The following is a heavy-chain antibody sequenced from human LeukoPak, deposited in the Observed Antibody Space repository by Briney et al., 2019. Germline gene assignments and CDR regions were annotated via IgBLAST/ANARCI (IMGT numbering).Heavy chain of an antibody. J-gene: IGHJ6*03. Sequence: GGSLRLSCAASGFTFSSYWMHWVRQAPGKGLVWVSRINSDGSSTSYADSVKGRFTISRDNAKNTLYLQMNSLRAEDTAVYYCARETAGGSSWYYYYYYMDVWGKGTTVTVSS. CDR1: GFTFSSYW. V-gene: IGHV3-74*01. CDR2: INSDGSST. D-gene: IGHD6-13*01. CDR3: ARETAGGSSWYYYYYYMDV.